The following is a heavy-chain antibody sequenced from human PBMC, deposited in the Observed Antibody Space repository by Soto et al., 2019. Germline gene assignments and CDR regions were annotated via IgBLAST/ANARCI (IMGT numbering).Heavy chain of an antibody. Sequence: ASVKVSCKASGGTFSSYAISWVRQAPGQGLEWMGGIIPIFGTANYAQKFQGRVTITADKSTSTAYMELSSLRSEDTAVYYCARSKGGSHRNWFDPWGQGTLVPVSS. D-gene: IGHD1-26*01. CDR3: ARSKGGSHRNWFDP. CDR1: GGTFSSYA. J-gene: IGHJ5*02. V-gene: IGHV1-69*06. CDR2: IIPIFGTA.